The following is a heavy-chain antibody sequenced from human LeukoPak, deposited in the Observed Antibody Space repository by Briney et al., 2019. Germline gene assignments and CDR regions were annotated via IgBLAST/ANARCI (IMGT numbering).Heavy chain of an antibody. CDR3: ARDTFDRSGYIPYYYMDV. V-gene: IGHV3-48*03. J-gene: IGHJ6*03. CDR2: ISSSGSTI. Sequence: GGSLRLSCAASGFTFSSYELNWVRQAPGKGLEWGSYISSSGSTIYYADSVKGRFTISRDNAKNSLYLQMNSLRAEDTAVYYCARDTFDRSGYIPYYYMDVWGKGTTVTVSS. CDR1: GFTFSSYE. D-gene: IGHD3-22*01.